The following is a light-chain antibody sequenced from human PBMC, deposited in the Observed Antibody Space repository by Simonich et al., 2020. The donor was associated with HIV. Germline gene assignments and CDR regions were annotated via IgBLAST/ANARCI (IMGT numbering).Light chain of an antibody. CDR3: QQYYDTPYT. J-gene: IGKJ2*01. V-gene: IGKV4-1*01. CDR2: WAA. Sequence: DIVMTQSPDSLAVSLGERATLSCKSSPSVLYSSNNKNYLAWYQQKPGQPPKLLIYWAATRESGVPDRFSGSESGTDFTLTISSLQAEDVAVYYCQQYYDTPYTFGQGTKLEIK. CDR1: PSVLYSSNNKNY.